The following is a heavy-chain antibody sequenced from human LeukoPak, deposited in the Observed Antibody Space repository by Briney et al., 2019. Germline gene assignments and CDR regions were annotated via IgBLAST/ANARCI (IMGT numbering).Heavy chain of an antibody. J-gene: IGHJ4*02. Sequence: ESGPTLLKPTPPLTLTFTFSGFSLRTSGGGVGWILQPPVKALEWLTRIDWDDDRYYSTSLKTRLTISKDTSKNQVVLTMTNMDPVDTATYYCARILGSSDYHWDYWRQGTLVTVSS. V-gene: IGHV2-70*11. D-gene: IGHD3-22*01. CDR1: GFSLRTSGGG. CDR2: IDWDDDR. CDR3: ARILGSSDYHWDY.